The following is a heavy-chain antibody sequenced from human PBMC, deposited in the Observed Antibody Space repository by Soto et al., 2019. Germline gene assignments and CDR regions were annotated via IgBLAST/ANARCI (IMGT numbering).Heavy chain of an antibody. CDR3: ARRGGSGSYYNPHAFDI. V-gene: IGHV5-51*01. Sequence: PGESLKISCYGSGYSFTSYWIAWVRQMPGKGLEWMGSIYPGDSDITYSPSFQGQVTLSVDKSISTAYLQWSSLKASDSAMYYWARRGGSGSYYNPHAFDIWGQGTMVTVSS. D-gene: IGHD3-10*01. CDR1: GYSFTSYW. CDR2: IYPGDSDI. J-gene: IGHJ3*02.